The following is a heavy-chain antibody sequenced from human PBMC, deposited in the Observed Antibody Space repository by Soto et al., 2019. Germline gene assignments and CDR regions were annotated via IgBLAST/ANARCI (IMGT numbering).Heavy chain of an antibody. CDR2: ISSNGGST. D-gene: IGHD3-10*01. V-gene: IGHV3-64D*06. CDR1: GFTFSSYA. Sequence: LRLSCSASGFTFSSYAMHWVRQAPGKGLEYVSAISSNGGSTYYADSVKGRFTISRDNSKNTLYLQMSSLRAEDTAVYYCVKGSSYYYGSGSYYLFDYWGRGTLVTVSS. CDR3: VKGSSYYYGSGSYYLFDY. J-gene: IGHJ4*02.